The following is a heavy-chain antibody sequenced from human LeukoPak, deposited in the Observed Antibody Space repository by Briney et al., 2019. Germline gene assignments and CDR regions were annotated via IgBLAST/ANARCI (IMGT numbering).Heavy chain of an antibody. CDR1: GGSISTSTYF. D-gene: IGHD3-10*01. Sequence: TSSETLSLTCTVSGGSISTSTYFWGWIRQPPGKGLEWIGSINYSGSTYYNPSLRSRVTISVDTSKNQFSLNLSSVTAADTAVYYCARDPQFPLMGSDYFDSWGQGTLVTVSS. V-gene: IGHV4-39*07. CDR3: ARDPQFPLMGSDYFDS. CDR2: INYSGST. J-gene: IGHJ4*02.